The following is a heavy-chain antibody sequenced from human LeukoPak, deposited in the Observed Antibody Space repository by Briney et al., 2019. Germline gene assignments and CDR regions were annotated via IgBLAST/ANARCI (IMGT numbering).Heavy chain of an antibody. D-gene: IGHD3-10*01. V-gene: IGHV4-39*07. J-gene: IGHJ4*02. CDR1: GGSISSSTYY. Sequence: PSETLSLTCTVSGGSISSSTYYWGWIRQPPGKGLEWIGSIYYSASTYYYPSLKSRVTMSVDTSKNQFSLDLSSVTAADTAVYYCASYYYGSGSLDYFDYWGQGTLVTVSS. CDR3: ASYYYGSGSLDYFDY. CDR2: IYYSAST.